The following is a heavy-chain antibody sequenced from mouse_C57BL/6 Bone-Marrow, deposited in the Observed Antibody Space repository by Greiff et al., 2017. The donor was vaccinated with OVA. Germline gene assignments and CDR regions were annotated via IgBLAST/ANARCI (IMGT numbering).Heavy chain of an antibody. V-gene: IGHV5-4*01. CDR3: ARDHYYYDCDGFAY. D-gene: IGHD2-4*01. CDR1: GFTFSSYA. CDR2: ISDGGSYT. J-gene: IGHJ3*01. Sequence: EVKVVESGGGLVKPGGSLKLSCAASGFTFSSYAMSWVRQTPEQRLEWVATISDGGSYTYYTDNVKGRFTISRDNAKNTLYLQMSHLKSEDTAMYYCARDHYYYDCDGFAYWGQGTLVTVSA.